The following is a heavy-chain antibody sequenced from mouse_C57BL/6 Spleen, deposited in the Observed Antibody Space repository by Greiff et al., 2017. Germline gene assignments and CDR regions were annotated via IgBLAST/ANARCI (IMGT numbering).Heavy chain of an antibody. CDR1: GYTFTSYW. CDR3: ARWGVTTHAMDY. Sequence: QVQLKQPGAELVKPGASVKLSCKASGYTFTSYWMQWVKQRPGQGLEWIGEIDPSDSYTNYNQKFKGKATLTVDTSSSTAYMQLSSLTSEDSAVYYCARWGVTTHAMDYWGQGTSVTVSS. D-gene: IGHD2-12*01. CDR2: IDPSDSYT. J-gene: IGHJ4*01. V-gene: IGHV1-50*01.